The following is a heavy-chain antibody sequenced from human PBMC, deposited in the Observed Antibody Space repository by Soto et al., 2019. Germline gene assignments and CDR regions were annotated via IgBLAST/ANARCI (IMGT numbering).Heavy chain of an antibody. CDR1: GFIFTNYA. Sequence: GGSLRLSCAASGFIFTNYAMNWVRQAPGKGLEWVSGISWNSGSIGCAYSVKGRFTISRDNAKNSLYPQMDSLRAEDTALYYCAQDRKIFYYYYVMDVGGQGTPVTVSS. CDR3: AQDRKIFYYYYVMDV. V-gene: IGHV3-9*01. CDR2: ISWNSGSI. D-gene: IGHD3-3*01. J-gene: IGHJ6*02.